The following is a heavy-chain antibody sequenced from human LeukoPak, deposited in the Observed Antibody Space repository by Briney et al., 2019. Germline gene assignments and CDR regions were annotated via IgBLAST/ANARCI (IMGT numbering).Heavy chain of an antibody. CDR1: GYTFIDYY. Sequence: GASVKVSCKASGYTFIDYYINWVRQAPGQGLEWMGWINPNSGGTKYAQKFRGRVTLTRDTSINTAYMELSRLISDDTAVYYCAGNYKILTGYYDDDGFDIWGQGTKVTVSS. V-gene: IGHV1-2*02. D-gene: IGHD3-9*01. CDR3: AGNYKILTGYYDDDGFDI. CDR2: INPNSGGT. J-gene: IGHJ3*02.